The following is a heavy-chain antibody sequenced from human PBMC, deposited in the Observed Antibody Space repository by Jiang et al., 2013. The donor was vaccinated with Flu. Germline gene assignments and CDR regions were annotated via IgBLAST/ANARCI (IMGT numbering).Heavy chain of an antibody. CDR1: GFTFSSYG. D-gene: IGHD1/OR15-1a*01. CDR2: IRYDGSNK. V-gene: IGHV3-30*02. CDR3: AKDHLEHHYFDY. Sequence: VQLVESGGGVVQPGGSLRLSCAASGFTFSSYGMHWVRQAPGKGLEWVAFIRYDGSNKYYADSVKGRFTISRDNSKNTLYLQMNSLRAEDTAVYYCAKDHLEHHYFDYWGQGTLVTVSS. J-gene: IGHJ4*02.